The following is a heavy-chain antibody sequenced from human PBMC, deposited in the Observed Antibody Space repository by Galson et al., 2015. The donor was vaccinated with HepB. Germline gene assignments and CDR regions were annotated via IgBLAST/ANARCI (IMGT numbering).Heavy chain of an antibody. V-gene: IGHV3-30-3*01. Sequence: SLRLSCAASGFTFNTYAMHWVRQAPGKGLEWVAVISFDGSNNYYADSVKGRFTISRDNSKNTLFLQMNSLRAEDTAVYYCTRGVVVADHNWFDPWGQGTLVTVSS. J-gene: IGHJ5*02. D-gene: IGHD2-15*01. CDR2: ISFDGSNN. CDR3: TRGVVVADHNWFDP. CDR1: GFTFNTYA.